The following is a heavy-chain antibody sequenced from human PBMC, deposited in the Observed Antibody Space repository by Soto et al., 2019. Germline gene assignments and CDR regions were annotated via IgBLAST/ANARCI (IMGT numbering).Heavy chain of an antibody. CDR3: ARQDGTYYYYYGMDV. D-gene: IGHD1-1*01. V-gene: IGHV5-10-1*03. CDR1: GYSFTSYW. Sequence: EVQLVQSGAEVKKPGESLRISCKGSGYSFTSYWISWVRQMPGKGLEWMGRIDPSDSYTNYSPSFQGHVTISADKSISTAYLQWSSLKASDTAMYYCARQDGTYYYYYGMDVWGQGTTVTVSS. CDR2: IDPSDSYT. J-gene: IGHJ6*02.